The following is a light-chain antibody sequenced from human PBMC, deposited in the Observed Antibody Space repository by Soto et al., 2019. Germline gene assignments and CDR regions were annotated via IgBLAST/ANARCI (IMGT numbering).Light chain of an antibody. CDR1: SSNIGAGYD. Sequence: QSVLPQPPSVSGAPGQRVTISCTGSSSNIGAGYDVHWYQQLPGTAPKLLIYGNNNRPSGVPDRFSGSKSGTSASLAITGLQAEDEADYYCQSYDRSLSGRVFGTGTKVTVL. CDR3: QSYDRSLSGRV. J-gene: IGLJ1*01. CDR2: GNN. V-gene: IGLV1-40*01.